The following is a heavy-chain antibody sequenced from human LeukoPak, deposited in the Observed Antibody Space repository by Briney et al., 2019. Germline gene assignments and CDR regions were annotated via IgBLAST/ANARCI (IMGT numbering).Heavy chain of an antibody. CDR2: IYFSGTP. CDR1: RGSIRTADYY. D-gene: IGHD6-13*01. J-gene: IGHJ5*01. CDR3: ARTSSWYAGAWFDS. Sequence: SETLSLTCTVSRGSIRTADYYWAWVRQPLGEGLEWLGSIYFSGTPYFNPSLKSRVAVSIDTSKNQFSLKVTSVNASDRAVYFCARTSSWYAGAWFDSWGQGTLVTVSS. V-gene: IGHV4-39*01.